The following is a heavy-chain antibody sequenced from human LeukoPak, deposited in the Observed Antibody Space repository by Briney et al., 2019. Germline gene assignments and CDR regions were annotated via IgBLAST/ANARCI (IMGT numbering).Heavy chain of an antibody. CDR1: GGSISSYY. J-gene: IGHJ4*02. D-gene: IGHD3-22*01. CDR2: IYYSGST. CDR3: AHYDSTYYFDY. Sequence: PSETLSLTCTVPGGSISSYYWSWIRQPPGKGLEWIGYIYYSGSTNYNPSLKSRVTISVDTSKNQFSLKLSSVTAADTAVYYCAHYDSTYYFDYWGQGTLVTVSS. V-gene: IGHV4-59*12.